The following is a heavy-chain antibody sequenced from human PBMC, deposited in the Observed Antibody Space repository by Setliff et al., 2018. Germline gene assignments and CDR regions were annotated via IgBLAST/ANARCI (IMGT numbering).Heavy chain of an antibody. D-gene: IGHD3-9*01. CDR3: VTAASARSRWYDMGWFDP. J-gene: IGHJ5*02. CDR2: FYTSGIT. Sequence: SETLSLTCTVSGGSISSGSYYWTWIRQPAGKGLEWIGHFYTSGITSYNPSLKSRVTIPVDTSKNQFSLKLSSVTAADTAVYYCVTAASARSRWYDMGWFDPWGQGTLVTVSS. CDR1: GGSISSGSYY. V-gene: IGHV4-61*09.